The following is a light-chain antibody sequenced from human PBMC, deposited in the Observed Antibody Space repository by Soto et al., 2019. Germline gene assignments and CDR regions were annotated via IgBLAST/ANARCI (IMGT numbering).Light chain of an antibody. CDR2: WAA. V-gene: IGKV4-1*01. Sequence: DIVMAQSPDSLAVSLGERATINCKSSQSVLYSSNNKNYLAWYQQKPGQPPKALIYWAATRESGVPDRFSGCGSGTDFTLTISSLQAEDVAVYYCQQYYTTPWTFGQGTKVDIK. J-gene: IGKJ1*01. CDR3: QQYYTTPWT. CDR1: QSVLYSSNNKNY.